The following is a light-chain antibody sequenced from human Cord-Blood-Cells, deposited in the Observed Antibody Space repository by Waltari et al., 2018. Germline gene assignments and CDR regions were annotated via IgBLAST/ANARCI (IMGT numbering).Light chain of an antibody. J-gene: IGKJ2*01. Sequence: DIQLSQSPSSLSAAVRDIVNITGRASQSISSYLTCYQQKPGKAHKLLIYAASSLQSGVPSRFSGSGAGTDFTLTISSLQAEDFATYYCQQSYSTPRVPLGQGTKLEIK. V-gene: IGKV1-39*01. CDR2: AAS. CDR1: QSISSY. CDR3: QQSYSTPRVP.